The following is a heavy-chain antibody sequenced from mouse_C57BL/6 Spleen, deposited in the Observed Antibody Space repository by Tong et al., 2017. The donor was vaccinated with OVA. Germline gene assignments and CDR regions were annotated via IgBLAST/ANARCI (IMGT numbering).Heavy chain of an antibody. CDR2: INPNYGTT. J-gene: IGHJ4*01. V-gene: IGHV1-39*01. CDR1: GYSFTDYN. Sequence: EVQLQESGAELVKPGASVKISCKASGYSFTDYNMNWVKQSNGKSLEWIGVINPNYGTTSYNQKFKGKATLTVDKSSSTAYMELRSLTSEDSAVYYCARCGSTGFYAMDYWGQGTSVTVSS. CDR3: ARCGSTGFYAMDY.